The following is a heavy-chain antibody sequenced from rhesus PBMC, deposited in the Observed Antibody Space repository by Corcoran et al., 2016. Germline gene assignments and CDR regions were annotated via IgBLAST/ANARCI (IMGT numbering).Heavy chain of an antibody. J-gene: IGHJ4*01. Sequence: QVQLQESGPGLVKPSETLSLTCAVSGASISSYWWNWIRQPPGKGLEWIGEINGSGRTPYYSPSLKSRVTISKDASKNQFSLKLTSVTAADTAVYYCVRDLYSGNQYYFDFWGQGVLVTVSS. V-gene: IGHV4-80*01. CDR3: VRDLYSGNQYYFDF. D-gene: IGHD1-44*01. CDR2: INGSGRTP. CDR1: GASISSYW.